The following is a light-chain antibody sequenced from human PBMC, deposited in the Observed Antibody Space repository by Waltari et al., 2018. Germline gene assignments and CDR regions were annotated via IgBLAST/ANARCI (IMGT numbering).Light chain of an antibody. J-gene: IGKJ1*01. CDR1: QSISSN. Sequence: IQMTQSPSSLSASVGDRVTITCRASQSISSNLNWYQHKKGKAPEVIIYAASSLQSGVPSMFSDSGSGTYFTLPISNLQSEDFATYYCQQSYSTPWTCGQGTKVEVK. V-gene: IGKV1-39*01. CDR2: AAS. CDR3: QQSYSTPWT.